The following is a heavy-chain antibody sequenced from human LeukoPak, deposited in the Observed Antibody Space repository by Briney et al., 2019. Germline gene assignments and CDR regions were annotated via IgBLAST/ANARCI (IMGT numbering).Heavy chain of an antibody. J-gene: IGHJ3*02. V-gene: IGHV1-46*01. Sequence: ASVKVSCKASGYTFTSYYMHWVRQAPGQGLEWMGIINPSGGSTSYAQKFQGRVTITADKSTSTAYMELSSLSSEDTAVYYCARWEGVGATRSGAFDIWGQGTMVTVSS. CDR1: GYTFTSYY. D-gene: IGHD1-26*01. CDR3: ARWEGVGATRSGAFDI. CDR2: INPSGGST.